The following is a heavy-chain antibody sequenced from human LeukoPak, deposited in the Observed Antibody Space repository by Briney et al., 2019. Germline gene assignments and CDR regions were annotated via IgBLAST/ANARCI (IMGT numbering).Heavy chain of an antibody. J-gene: IGHJ6*03. CDR3: ARGRIVGGYYYYYYYMDV. Sequence: SETLSLTCAVYGGSFSGYYWSWIRQPPGKGLEWIGEINHSGSTNYNPSLKSRVTISVDTSKNQFSLKLSSVTAADTAVYYCARGRIVGGYYYYYYYMDVWGKGTTVTVSS. CDR1: GGSFSGYY. V-gene: IGHV4-34*01. D-gene: IGHD2-15*01. CDR2: INHSGST.